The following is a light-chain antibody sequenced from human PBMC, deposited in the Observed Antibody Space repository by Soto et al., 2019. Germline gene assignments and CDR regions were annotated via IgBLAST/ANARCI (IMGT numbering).Light chain of an antibody. V-gene: IGLV2-8*01. CDR1: SSDVGRYNY. CDR3: SSYADNDNLL. J-gene: IGLJ2*01. CDR2: DVI. Sequence: QSVLTQPPSASGSPGQSVTISCTGTSSDVGRYNYVSWYQQHPGKAPKLMLYDVIKRPSGVPGRFSGSKSGNTASLTVSGLQAEDEADYYCSSYADNDNLLFGGGTQLTVL.